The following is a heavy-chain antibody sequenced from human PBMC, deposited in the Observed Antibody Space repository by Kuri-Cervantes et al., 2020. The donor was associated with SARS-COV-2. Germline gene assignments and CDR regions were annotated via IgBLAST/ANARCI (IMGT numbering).Heavy chain of an antibody. CDR3: ARDTYYDILTGYSPLGFDP. CDR2: IYTSGST. J-gene: IGHJ5*02. CDR1: GGSVSDRNSY. D-gene: IGHD3-9*01. V-gene: IGHV4-61*02. Sequence: SCAVSGGSVSDRNSYWSWIRQPAGKGLEWIGRIYTSGSTNYNPSLKSRVTMPVDTSKNQFSLKLSSVTAADTAVYYCARDTYYDILTGYSPLGFDPWGQGTLVTVSS.